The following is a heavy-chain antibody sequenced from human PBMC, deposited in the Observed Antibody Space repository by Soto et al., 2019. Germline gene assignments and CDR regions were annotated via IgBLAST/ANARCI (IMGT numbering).Heavy chain of an antibody. CDR1: GYTFTSYY. J-gene: IGHJ4*02. V-gene: IGHV1-46*01. Sequence: GASVKVSCKASGYTFTSYYMHWVRQAPGQWLEWMGIINPSGGSTSYAQKFQGRVTMTRDTSTSTVYMELSSLRSEDTAVYYCARAGVLGHIAAAGTDYWGQGTLVTVSS. D-gene: IGHD6-13*01. CDR2: INPSGGST. CDR3: ARAGVLGHIAAAGTDY.